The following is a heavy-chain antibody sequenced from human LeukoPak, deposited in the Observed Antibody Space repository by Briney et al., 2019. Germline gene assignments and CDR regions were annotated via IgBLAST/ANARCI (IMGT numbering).Heavy chain of an antibody. CDR2: IYTSGST. J-gene: IGHJ3*02. CDR3: ARRGYYYDSSGYFDAFDI. D-gene: IGHD3-22*01. V-gene: IGHV4-4*09. Sequence: SETLSLTCTVSGGSISSYYWSWIRQPPGKGLEWIGYIYTSGSTNYNPSLKSRVTISVDTSENQFSLKLSSVTAADTAVYYCARRGYYYDSSGYFDAFDIWGQGTMVTVSS. CDR1: GGSISSYY.